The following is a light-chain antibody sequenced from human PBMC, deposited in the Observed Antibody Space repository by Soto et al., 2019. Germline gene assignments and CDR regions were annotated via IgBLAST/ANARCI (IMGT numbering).Light chain of an antibody. J-gene: IGLJ2*01. CDR1: SSNIGAGYD. V-gene: IGLV1-40*01. CDR2: DNN. CDR3: HSYDVSLSGPV. Sequence: QSVLTQPPSLSGAPGQRVTISCTGSSSNIGAGYDVHWYQQLPGTAPRVLIYDNNSRPSGVPDRFSGSKSGTSASLAITGLQAEDEADYYCHSYDVSLSGPVFGGGTKVPVL.